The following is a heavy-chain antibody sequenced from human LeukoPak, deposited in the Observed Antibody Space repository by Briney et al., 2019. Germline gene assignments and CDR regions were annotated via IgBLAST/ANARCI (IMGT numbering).Heavy chain of an antibody. CDR1: GFTFSSYG. D-gene: IGHD4/OR15-4a*01. CDR2: IWYDGSQK. Sequence: GGSLRLSCATSGFTFSSYGFHWVRQALGKGLEWVAVIWYDGSQKYYLDSVKGRFTISRDSFDNTVYLQMNGLRAEDTAVYYCARDLGHFSRGASYFDYWGQGALVTVSS. V-gene: IGHV3-33*01. J-gene: IGHJ4*02. CDR3: ARDLGHFSRGASYFDY.